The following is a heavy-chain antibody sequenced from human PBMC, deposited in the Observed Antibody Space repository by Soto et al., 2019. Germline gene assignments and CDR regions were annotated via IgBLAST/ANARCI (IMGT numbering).Heavy chain of an antibody. D-gene: IGHD3-9*01. Sequence: QVQLVESGGGVVQPGRSLRLSCAASGFTFSSYGMHWVRQAPGKGLEWVAVIWYDGSNKYYADSVKGRFTISRDNSKNTLYLQMNSLRAEDTAVYYCAASYYDILTGPPYGMDVWGQGTTVTVSS. CDR1: GFTFSSYG. CDR2: IWYDGSNK. J-gene: IGHJ6*02. V-gene: IGHV3-33*01. CDR3: AASYYDILTGPPYGMDV.